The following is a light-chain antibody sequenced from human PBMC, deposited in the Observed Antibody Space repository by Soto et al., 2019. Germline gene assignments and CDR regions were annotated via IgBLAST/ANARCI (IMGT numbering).Light chain of an antibody. J-gene: IGKJ1*01. Sequence: EIVLTQSPGTLSLSPGEGATLSCRASQGLTSNSLAWYQQRLGQAPRLLIFGASNRATGIPARFSGSGSGTDFTLTISSLEPEDFAVYYCQQRSIWPPSWTFGQGTKVDIK. CDR3: QQRSIWPPSWT. CDR1: QGLTSNS. V-gene: IGKV3-11*01. CDR2: GAS.